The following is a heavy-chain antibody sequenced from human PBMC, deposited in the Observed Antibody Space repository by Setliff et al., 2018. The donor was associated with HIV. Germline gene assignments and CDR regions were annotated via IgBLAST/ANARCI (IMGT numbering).Heavy chain of an antibody. CDR3: ARGLSGRFDY. Sequence: PSETLSLTCTAFGGSISSGSYYWGWIRLPPGKGLEWIGSIYYSGSPYYNPSLKSRVTTSIDTSKNQFSLKLTSVTAADTAVYYCARGLSGRFDYWGQGTLVTVSS. CDR2: IYYSGSP. D-gene: IGHD6-25*01. J-gene: IGHJ4*02. V-gene: IGHV4-39*07. CDR1: GGSISSGSYY.